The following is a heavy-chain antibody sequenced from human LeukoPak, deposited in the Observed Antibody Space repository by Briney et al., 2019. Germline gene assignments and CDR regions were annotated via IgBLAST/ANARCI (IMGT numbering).Heavy chain of an antibody. D-gene: IGHD3-10*01. V-gene: IGHV3-7*01. Sequence: GGSLRLSCAASGFTFSSYSMNWVRQAPGKGLEWVANIKQDGSEKYYVDSVKGRFTISRDNAKNSLYLQMNSLRAEDTAVYYCARDFVALTYWGQGTLGTVSS. J-gene: IGHJ4*02. CDR2: IKQDGSEK. CDR1: GFTFSSYS. CDR3: ARDFVALTY.